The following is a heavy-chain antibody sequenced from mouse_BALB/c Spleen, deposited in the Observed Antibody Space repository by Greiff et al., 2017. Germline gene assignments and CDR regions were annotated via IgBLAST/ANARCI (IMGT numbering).Heavy chain of an antibody. Sequence: EVKLVESGGGLVKPGGSLKLSCAASGFTFSDYYMSWVRQTPEKRLEWVATISDGGSYTYYPDSVKGRFTISRDNAKNNLYLQMSSLKSEDTAMYYWARDLLRGEADWGQGTLVTVSA. V-gene: IGHV5-4*02. J-gene: IGHJ3*01. CDR3: ARDLLRGEAD. D-gene: IGHD1-1*01. CDR1: GFTFSDYY. CDR2: ISDGGSYT.